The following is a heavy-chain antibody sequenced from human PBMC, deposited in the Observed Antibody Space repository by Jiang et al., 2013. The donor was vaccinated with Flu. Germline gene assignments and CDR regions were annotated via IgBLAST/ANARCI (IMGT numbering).Heavy chain of an antibody. CDR3: ARHYDSSGYSFLEY. J-gene: IGHJ4*02. D-gene: IGHD3-22*01. Sequence: EVKKPGESLKISCKGSGYTFTTTGSGWVRQMPGKGLEWMGIIYPGDSNTRYSPSFQGQVTISADKSISTAYLQWSSLKASDTAMYYCARHYDSSGYSFLEYWGQGTLVTVSS. V-gene: IGHV5-51*01. CDR2: IYPGDSNT. CDR1: GYTFTTTG.